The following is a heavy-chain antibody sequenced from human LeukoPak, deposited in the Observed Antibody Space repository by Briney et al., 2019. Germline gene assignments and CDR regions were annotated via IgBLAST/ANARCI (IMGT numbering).Heavy chain of an antibody. CDR1: GFTFSSHW. D-gene: IGHD3-22*01. J-gene: IGHJ5*02. CDR3: ARGYYDSNDSNRSNWFEP. Sequence: GGSLTLSCAASGFTFSSHWMHWVRQAPGKGLVWVSRLNTDGNSTVYADSVKGRFTISRDNAKNTLYLQMNSLRAEDTAVYYCARGYYDSNDSNRSNWFEPWGQGTMVTVSS. V-gene: IGHV3-74*01. CDR2: LNTDGNST.